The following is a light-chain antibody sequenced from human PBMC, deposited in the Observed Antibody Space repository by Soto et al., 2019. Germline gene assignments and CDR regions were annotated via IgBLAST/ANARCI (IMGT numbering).Light chain of an antibody. CDR1: SSDVGGYDY. CDR2: DVT. Sequence: QSVLTQPASVSGSPGQSITISCTGTSSDVGGYDYVSWYQQHPGKAPKLMIYDVTYRPSGVSNRFSGSKSGNTASLTISGRQAEDEADYYCRSYTSSSSHVVFGGGTKVTVL. CDR3: RSYTSSSSHVV. V-gene: IGLV2-14*01. J-gene: IGLJ2*01.